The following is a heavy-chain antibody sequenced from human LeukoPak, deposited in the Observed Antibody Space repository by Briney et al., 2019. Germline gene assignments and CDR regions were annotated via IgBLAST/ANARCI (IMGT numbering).Heavy chain of an antibody. CDR3: ARDRSPDYDIDWSTNFPGDFDY. V-gene: IGHV3-33*08. J-gene: IGHJ4*02. CDR2: IWYDGSNK. CDR1: GFTFSSYG. Sequence: GGSLRLSCAASGFTFSSYGMHWVRQAPGKGLEWVAVIWYDGSNKYYADSVKGRFTISRDNSKNTLYLQMNSLRAEDTAVYYCARDRSPDYDIDWSTNFPGDFDYWGQGTLVTVSS. D-gene: IGHD3-9*01.